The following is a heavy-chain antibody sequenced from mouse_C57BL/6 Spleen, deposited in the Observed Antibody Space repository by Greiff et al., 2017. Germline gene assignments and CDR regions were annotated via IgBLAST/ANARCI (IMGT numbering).Heavy chain of an antibody. D-gene: IGHD2-4*01. Sequence: EVKVEESGGGLVQPGGSMKLSCVASGFTFSNYWMNWVRQSPEKGLEWVAQIRLKSDNYATHYAESVKGRFTISRDDSKSSVYLQMNNLRAEDTGIYYCTAYDYEFAYWGQGTLVTVSA. J-gene: IGHJ3*01. CDR3: TAYDYEFAY. CDR1: GFTFSNYW. CDR2: IRLKSDNYAT. V-gene: IGHV6-3*01.